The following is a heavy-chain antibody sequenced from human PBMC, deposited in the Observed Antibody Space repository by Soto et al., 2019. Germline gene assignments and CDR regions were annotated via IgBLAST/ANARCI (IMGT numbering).Heavy chain of an antibody. CDR1: GGSVSSGSYY. Sequence: SETLSLTCTVSGGSVSSGSYYWSWIRQPPGKGLEWIGRIYTSGSTNYNPSLKSRVTMSVDTSKNQFSLKLSSVTAADTAVYYCARTGGSGSYYGTGYYYYGMDVWGQGTTVTVSS. CDR3: ARTGGSGSYYGTGYYYYGMDV. D-gene: IGHD3-10*01. J-gene: IGHJ6*02. V-gene: IGHV4-61*01. CDR2: IYTSGST.